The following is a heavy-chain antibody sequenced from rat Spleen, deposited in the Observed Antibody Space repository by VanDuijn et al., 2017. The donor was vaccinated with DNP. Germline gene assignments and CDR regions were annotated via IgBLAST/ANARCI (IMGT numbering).Heavy chain of an antibody. Sequence: EVQLVESGGGLVQPGRSLKLSCAASGFTFNYYWMTWIRHVPGKGLEWVASISPRGGSTYYRDSVKGRFTISRDNAKSTLYLQMDSLRPEDTATYYCARGSSSMYWYFDFWGPGTMVTVSS. CDR1: GFTFNYYW. CDR2: ISPRGGST. D-gene: IGHD1-2*01. CDR3: ARGSSSMYWYFDF. J-gene: IGHJ1*01. V-gene: IGHV5-31*01.